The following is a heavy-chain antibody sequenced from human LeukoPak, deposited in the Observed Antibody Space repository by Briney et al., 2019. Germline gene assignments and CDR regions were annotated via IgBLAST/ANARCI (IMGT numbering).Heavy chain of an antibody. CDR1: GYTFTSYG. V-gene: IGHV1-18*01. J-gene: IGHJ4*02. Sequence: ASVKVSCKASGYTFTSYGISWVRQAPGQGLEWMGWISAYNGNTNYAQKLQGRVTMTTDTSTSTAYMELSSLRSEDTAVYYCAGCSGGSCYSGFGYWGQGTLVTVSS. D-gene: IGHD2-15*01. CDR3: AGCSGGSCYSGFGY. CDR2: ISAYNGNT.